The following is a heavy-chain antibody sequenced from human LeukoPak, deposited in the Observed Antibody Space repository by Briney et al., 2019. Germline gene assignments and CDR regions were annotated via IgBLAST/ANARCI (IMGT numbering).Heavy chain of an antibody. D-gene: IGHD1-26*01. J-gene: IGHJ4*02. CDR1: GFTFSTYG. CDR3: ARGGYSGTYFFDY. V-gene: IGHV3-33*01. CDR2: VWYDGTSI. Sequence: GRSLRLSCAASGFTFSTYGMHWVRQAPGKGLEWVAVVWYDGTSIHYVDSVKGRFTISRDNSKSTLYLQMNSLTAEDTAVYYCARGGYSGTYFFDYWGQGTPVTASS.